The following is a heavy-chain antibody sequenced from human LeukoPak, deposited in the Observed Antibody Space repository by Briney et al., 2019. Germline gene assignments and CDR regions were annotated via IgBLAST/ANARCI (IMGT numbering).Heavy chain of an antibody. Sequence: SETLSLTCIVSGVSINNYYWSWLRQPPGKGLEWFGNVYHSGSTSYNPSLKSRVTISRDTSKNQFSLRLTSVTAADTAVYYCAREDSGTSGYVFDPWGQGTLVTVSS. V-gene: IGHV4-59*01. D-gene: IGHD3-22*01. CDR2: VYHSGST. CDR3: AREDSGTSGYVFDP. CDR1: GVSINNYY. J-gene: IGHJ5*02.